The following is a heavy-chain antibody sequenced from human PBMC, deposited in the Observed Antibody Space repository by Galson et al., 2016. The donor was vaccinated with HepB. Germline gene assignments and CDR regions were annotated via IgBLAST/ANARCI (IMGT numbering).Heavy chain of an antibody. V-gene: IGHV3-66*02. CDR1: DFSVNYNF. CDR2: IHGGVTT. D-gene: IGHD3-22*01. Sequence: SLRLSCAASDFSVNYNFMSWVRQAPGKGLEWVSVIHGGVTTSYYADSLEGRFTISRDTSKNTLYLEMNSLRPEDTAVYYCARPHSSAYRNAFDIWGQGTMVTVSS. J-gene: IGHJ3*02. CDR3: ARPHSSAYRNAFDI.